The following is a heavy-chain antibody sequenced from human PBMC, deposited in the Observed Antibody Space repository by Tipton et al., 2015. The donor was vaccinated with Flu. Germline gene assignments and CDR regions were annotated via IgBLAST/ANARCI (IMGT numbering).Heavy chain of an antibody. D-gene: IGHD3-16*02. CDR3: ARLSYFYGMDV. CDR2: INEDGTTT. V-gene: IGHV3-7*01. Sequence: GSLKLSCATSGITLSTFAMSWVRQAPGKGLEWVANINEDGTTTYYLGSVKGRFTISRDNAKNSLYLQMSSLRVEDTAVYYCARLSYFYGMDVWGQGTTVTVSS. CDR1: GITLSTFA. J-gene: IGHJ6*02.